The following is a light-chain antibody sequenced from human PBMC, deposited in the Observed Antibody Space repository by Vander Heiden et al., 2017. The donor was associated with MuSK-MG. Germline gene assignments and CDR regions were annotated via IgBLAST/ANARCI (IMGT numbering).Light chain of an antibody. CDR3: SSYTTSSLHVL. J-gene: IGLJ2*01. CDR2: GFS. Sequence: QPALTQSPSVSGPPGPALDISCTRTISCIGGMNFVSPYQHTSGKTPTLIIDGFSNRPPGVSNRFPGSKSGTTASLTVTGLQAEDEADYDCSSYTTSSLHVLFGGGTKLTVL. CDR1: ISCIGGMNF. V-gene: IGLV2-14*03.